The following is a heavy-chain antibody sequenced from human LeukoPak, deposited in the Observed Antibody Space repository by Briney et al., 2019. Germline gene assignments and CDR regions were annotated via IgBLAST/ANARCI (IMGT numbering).Heavy chain of an antibody. D-gene: IGHD6-19*01. V-gene: IGHV4-39*01. CDR1: VGSISNSGYY. Sequence: PSETLSLTCSLSVGSISNSGYYWDWIRQPPGKGLEWIGSIYYSGSTYYNPSLKSRVTISVDTSKNQFSLKLSSVTAADTAVYYCASRSSGYSSGWHVCDYWGQGTLVTVSS. CDR2: IYYSGST. J-gene: IGHJ4*02. CDR3: ASRSSGYSSGWHVCDY.